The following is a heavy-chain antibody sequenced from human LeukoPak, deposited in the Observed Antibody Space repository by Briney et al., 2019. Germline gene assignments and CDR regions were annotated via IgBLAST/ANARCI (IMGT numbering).Heavy chain of an antibody. J-gene: IGHJ4*02. D-gene: IGHD4-17*01. V-gene: IGHV3-66*01. CDR2: IYSGGST. CDR3: ASTFYGDSPPY. CDR1: GFTVSSNY. Sequence: PGGSLRLSCAASGFTVSSNYMSWVRQAPGKGLEWVSVIYSGGSTYYADSVKGRFTISRDNCKNTLYLQMNSLRAEDTAVYYCASTFYGDSPPYWGQGTLVTVSS.